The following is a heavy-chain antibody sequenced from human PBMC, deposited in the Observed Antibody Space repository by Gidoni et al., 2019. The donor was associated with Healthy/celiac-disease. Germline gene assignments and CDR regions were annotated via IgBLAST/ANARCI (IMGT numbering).Heavy chain of an antibody. CDR3: ARDLSGQVYYYYYGMDV. D-gene: IGHD1-1*01. CDR1: GYTFTGYY. Sequence: QVQLVQSGAEVKKPGASVKVSCKASGYTFTGYYMHWVRQAPGQGLEWMGWINPNSGGTNYAQKFQGRVTMTRDTSISTAYMELSRLRSDDTAVYYCARDLSGQVYYYYYGMDVWGQGTTVTVSS. CDR2: INPNSGGT. J-gene: IGHJ6*02. V-gene: IGHV1-2*02.